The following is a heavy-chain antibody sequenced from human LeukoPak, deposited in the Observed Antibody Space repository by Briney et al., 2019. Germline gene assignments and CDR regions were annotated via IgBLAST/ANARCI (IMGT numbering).Heavy chain of an antibody. Sequence: PSETLSLTCAVSGGSFSGYYWSWIRQPPGKGLEWIGEINHSGSTNYNPSLKSRVTISVDTSKNQFSLKLSSVTAADTAVYYCARVVVVTARYFDYWGQGTLVTVSS. V-gene: IGHV4-34*01. D-gene: IGHD2-21*02. CDR1: GGSFSGYY. J-gene: IGHJ4*02. CDR3: ARVVVVTARYFDY. CDR2: INHSGST.